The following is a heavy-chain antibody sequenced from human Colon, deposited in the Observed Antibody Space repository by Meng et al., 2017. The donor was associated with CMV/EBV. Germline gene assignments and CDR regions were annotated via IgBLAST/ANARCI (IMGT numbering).Heavy chain of an antibody. D-gene: IGHD3-10*01. J-gene: IGHJ4*02. V-gene: IGHV1-46*01. CDR3: ARDNPQPRWGWSGSPAEY. Sequence: ASVKVSCKASGYTVTTYYMHWVRQAPGQGLEWMGMINPSGGSTSYSHKFQDRITMTRDTSTSTVYMNLGGLRSDDTAVYYCARDNPQPRWGWSGSPAEYWGGGSLVTVS. CDR1: GYTVTTYY. CDR2: INPSGGST.